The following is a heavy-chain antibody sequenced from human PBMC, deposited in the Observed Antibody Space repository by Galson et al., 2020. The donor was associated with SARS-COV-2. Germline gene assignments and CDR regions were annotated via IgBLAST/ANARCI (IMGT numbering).Heavy chain of an antibody. J-gene: IGHJ4*02. D-gene: IGHD6-19*01. CDR2: IWYDGSNK. V-gene: IGHV3-30*04. CDR3: AISVAGTLFSFDY. Sequence: GESLKISCAASGFTFSSYAVHWVRQAPGKGLEWVAVIWYDGSNKYYADSVKGRFTISRDNSKNTLYLQMNSLRAEDTAVYYCAISVAGTLFSFDYWGQGTLVTVSS. CDR1: GFTFSSYA.